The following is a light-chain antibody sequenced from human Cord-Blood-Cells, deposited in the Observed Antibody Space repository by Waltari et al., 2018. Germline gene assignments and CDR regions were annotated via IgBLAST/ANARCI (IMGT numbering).Light chain of an antibody. CDR3: AAWDDSLNGWV. Sequence: QSVLTQPPSASGTPGQRVTISSSGSSSKIGSNTVNWYQQLPGTAPKLLIYSNNQRPSGVPDRFSVSKSGTSASLAISGLQSEDEADYYCAAWDDSLNGWVFGGGTKLTVL. V-gene: IGLV1-44*01. CDR2: SNN. CDR1: SSKIGSNT. J-gene: IGLJ3*02.